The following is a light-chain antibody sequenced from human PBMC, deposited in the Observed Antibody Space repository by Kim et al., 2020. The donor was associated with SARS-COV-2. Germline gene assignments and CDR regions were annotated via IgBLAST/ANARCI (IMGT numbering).Light chain of an antibody. CDR1: SLRSYY. Sequence: SSELTQDPAVSVALEQTVRITCQGDSLRSYYASWNQQKPGQAPVLVIYGKNNRPSGIPDRFSGSSSGNTASLTITGAQAEDEADYYCQSRDSSDKVVFGGGTKLTVL. V-gene: IGLV3-19*01. J-gene: IGLJ2*01. CDR2: GKN. CDR3: QSRDSSDKVV.